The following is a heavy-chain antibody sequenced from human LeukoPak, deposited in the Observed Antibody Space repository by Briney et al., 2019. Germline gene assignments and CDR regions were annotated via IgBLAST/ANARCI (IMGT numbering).Heavy chain of an antibody. Sequence: GGSLRLSCAASGFTFSSCSINWVRQAPGKGLEWVSYISSSSSAIYYADSVKGRFTISRDNAKNSLYLQMNGLRDEDTAVYYCARDHKAAAGRDFDYWGQGTLVTVSS. V-gene: IGHV3-48*02. D-gene: IGHD6-13*01. J-gene: IGHJ4*02. CDR1: GFTFSSCS. CDR2: ISSSSSAI. CDR3: ARDHKAAAGRDFDY.